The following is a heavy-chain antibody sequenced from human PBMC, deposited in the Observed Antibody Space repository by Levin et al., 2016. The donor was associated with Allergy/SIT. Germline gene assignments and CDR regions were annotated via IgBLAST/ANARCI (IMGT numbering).Heavy chain of an antibody. V-gene: IGHV1-46*01. Sequence: ASVKVSCKASGYTLTRYYMHWVRQAPGQGLEWMGIINTSGGSTSYAQKFQGRVTMTRDTSTSTAYMELSDLRSEDTAVYYCAREGHITMIRGARYGLDVWGQGTTVTVSS. D-gene: IGHD3-10*01. CDR1: GYTLTRYY. CDR3: AREGHITMIRGARYGLDV. J-gene: IGHJ6*02. CDR2: INTSGGST.